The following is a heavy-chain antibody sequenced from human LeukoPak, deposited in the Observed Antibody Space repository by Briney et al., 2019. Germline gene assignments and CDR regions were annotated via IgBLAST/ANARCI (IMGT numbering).Heavy chain of an antibody. D-gene: IGHD3-10*01. CDR3: AAGVRYGSGPFDY. Sequence: SETLSLTCTVSGGYISSYYWSWIRQPPGKGLEWIGYIYYSGSTNYNPSLKSRVTISVDTSKNQFSLKLSSVTAADTAVYYCAAGVRYGSGPFDYWGQGTLVTVSS. CDR2: IYYSGST. V-gene: IGHV4-59*08. J-gene: IGHJ4*02. CDR1: GGYISSYY.